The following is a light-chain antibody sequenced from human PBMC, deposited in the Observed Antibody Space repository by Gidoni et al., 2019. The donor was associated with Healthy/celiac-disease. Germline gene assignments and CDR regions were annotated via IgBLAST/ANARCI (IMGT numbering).Light chain of an antibody. CDR2: AAS. J-gene: IGKJ4*01. CDR1: QSISSY. Sequence: QMTQSPSSLSASVGDRVTITCRASQSISSYLNWYQQKPGKAPKLLIYAASSLQSGVPSRFSGSGSGTDFTLTISSLQPEDFATYYCQQSYSTPKTFGGGTKVDIK. V-gene: IGKV1-39*01. CDR3: QQSYSTPKT.